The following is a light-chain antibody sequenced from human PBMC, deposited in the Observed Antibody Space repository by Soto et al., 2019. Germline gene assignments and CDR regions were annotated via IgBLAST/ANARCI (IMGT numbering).Light chain of an antibody. V-gene: IGKV1-33*01. J-gene: IGKJ4*01. CDR3: QQYDDRPFT. CDR2: AAS. CDR1: QDVSNY. Sequence: DIQMTQSPSSLSASVGDRVTITCQASQDVSNYLSWYQQKPGKAPKLLISAASNLETGVPLRFSGSGSGTHFTFTISSLQPEDVATYYCQQYDDRPFTFGGGSNVEIK.